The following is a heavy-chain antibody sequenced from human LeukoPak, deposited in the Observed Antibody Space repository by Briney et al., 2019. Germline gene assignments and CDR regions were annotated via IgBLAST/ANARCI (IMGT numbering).Heavy chain of an antibody. CDR3: ARDRFGYYGMDV. Sequence: GGSLRLSCTACVFTLSRYSVNCVRRAPGKGLEWLSSISSSSYLYYEDSVKGRFTISRENAKNSLYLQMKSLGAEDTAVYYCARDRFGYYGMDVWGQGATVTVSS. CDR1: VFTLSRYS. V-gene: IGHV3-21*01. D-gene: IGHD3-3*01. CDR2: ISSSSYL. J-gene: IGHJ6*02.